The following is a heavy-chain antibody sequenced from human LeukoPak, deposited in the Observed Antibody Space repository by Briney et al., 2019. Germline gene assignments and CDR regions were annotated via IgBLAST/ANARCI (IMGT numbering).Heavy chain of an antibody. CDR3: ARDGSYIGGVIVSGDY. J-gene: IGHJ4*02. D-gene: IGHD3-16*02. CDR2: ISAYNGER. Sequence: GASVKVSCKASGYTFTSNGISWVRQAHGQGLELTWWISAYNGERNYAQKLQGRVTMTTATSTSTAYMELRSLRSDDTAVYYCARDGSYIGGVIVSGDYRGQGTLVTVSS. V-gene: IGHV1-18*01. CDR1: GYTFTSNG.